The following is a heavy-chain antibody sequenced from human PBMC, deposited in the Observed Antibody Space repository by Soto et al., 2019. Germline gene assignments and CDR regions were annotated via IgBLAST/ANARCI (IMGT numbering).Heavy chain of an antibody. D-gene: IGHD3-10*01. Sequence: ASVKVSCKASGYTFIGYYMHWVRQAPGQGLEWMGWINPNSGGTNYAQKFQGWVTMTRDTSISTAYMELSRLRSDDTAVYYCARGAYTRDAGMDVWGQGVPVTVSS. CDR1: GYTFIGYY. CDR3: ARGAYTRDAGMDV. V-gene: IGHV1-2*04. J-gene: IGHJ6*02. CDR2: INPNSGGT.